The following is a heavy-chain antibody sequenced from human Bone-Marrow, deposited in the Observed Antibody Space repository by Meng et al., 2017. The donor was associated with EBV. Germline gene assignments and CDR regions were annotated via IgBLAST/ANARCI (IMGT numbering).Heavy chain of an antibody. CDR3: AAGFRELVRSRDY. J-gene: IGHJ4*02. CDR1: GGSIRRSNW. V-gene: IGHV4-4*02. CDR2: IFYGGST. Sequence: QDELEESVPRLCRSSGTLSLTCVCSGGSIRRSNWWSWVRQPPGKGLEWIVEIFYGGSTNYNPSLESRVTISVDKSKNQFSLKLSSVTAADTAVYYCAAGFRELVRSRDYWGQGTLVTVFS. D-gene: IGHD3-10*01.